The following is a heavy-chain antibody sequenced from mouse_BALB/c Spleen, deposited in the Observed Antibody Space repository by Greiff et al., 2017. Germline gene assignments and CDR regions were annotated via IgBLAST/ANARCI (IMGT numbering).Heavy chain of an antibody. CDR3: AREKGYGNPAWFAY. J-gene: IGHJ3*01. Sequence: DVKLVESGGGLVKPGGSLKLSCAASGFTFSDYYMYWVRQTPEKRLEWVATISDGGSYTYYPDSVKGRFTISRDNAKHNLYLQMSSLKSEDTAMYYCAREKGYGNPAWFAYWGQGTLVTVSA. CDR2: ISDGGSYT. CDR1: GFTFSDYY. V-gene: IGHV5-4*02. D-gene: IGHD2-1*01.